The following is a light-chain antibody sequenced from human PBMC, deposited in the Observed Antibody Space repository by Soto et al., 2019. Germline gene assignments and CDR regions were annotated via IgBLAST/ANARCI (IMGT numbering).Light chain of an antibody. CDR3: HQRQSWPRT. CDR1: QSISSN. J-gene: IGKJ1*01. Sequence: ERVMTQSPATLSVSPGGRATLSCRASQSISSNLAWYQQKPGQAPRLLIYGASTRATGIPARFGGSGSGTEFTLTISDVQPEDFALYYCHQRQSWPRTFGQGTKVDIK. CDR2: GAS. V-gene: IGKV3-15*01.